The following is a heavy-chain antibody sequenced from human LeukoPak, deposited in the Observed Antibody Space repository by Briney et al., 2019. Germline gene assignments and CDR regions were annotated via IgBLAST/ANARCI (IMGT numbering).Heavy chain of an antibody. CDR3: ARGTKLVVAEY. J-gene: IGHJ4*02. D-gene: IGHD2-15*01. CDR2: INPNSGGT. V-gene: IGHV1-2*04. Sequence: ASVKVSCKASGYTFTGYYMHWVRQAPGQGLEWMGWINPNSGGTNYAQKFQGWVTMTTDTSTSTAYMELRSLRSDDTAVYYCARGTKLVVAEYWGQGTLVTVSS. CDR1: GYTFTGYY.